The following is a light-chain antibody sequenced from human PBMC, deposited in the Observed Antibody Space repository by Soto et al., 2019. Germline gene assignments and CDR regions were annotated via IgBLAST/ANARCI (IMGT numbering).Light chain of an antibody. CDR3: AAWDDNLSSCYV. J-gene: IGLJ1*01. CDR1: SSNIGSNY. Sequence: QSVLTQPPSASGTPGQRVTISCSGSSSNIGSNYVYWYQQLPGTAPKLLIYRNNQWPSGVPDRFSGSKSGTSASLAISGLRSEDDADYYSAAWDDNLSSCYVFGTETKVTVL. CDR2: RNN. V-gene: IGLV1-47*01.